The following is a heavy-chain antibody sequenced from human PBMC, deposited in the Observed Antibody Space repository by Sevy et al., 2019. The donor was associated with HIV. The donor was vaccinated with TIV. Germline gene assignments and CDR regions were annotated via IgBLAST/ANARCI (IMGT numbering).Heavy chain of an antibody. J-gene: IGHJ4*02. CDR2: ISDTGTST. Sequence: GGSLRLSCAASGFTFSTYSMTWVRQAPRKGLEGVSAISDTGTSTYYTDSVEGRFTISRDNSKGTLFLNMKSLGAEDTALYYCAKFAGDFPHFDFWGLGTLVTVSS. CDR1: GFTFSTYS. CDR3: AKFAGDFPHFDF. D-gene: IGHD7-27*01. V-gene: IGHV3-23*01.